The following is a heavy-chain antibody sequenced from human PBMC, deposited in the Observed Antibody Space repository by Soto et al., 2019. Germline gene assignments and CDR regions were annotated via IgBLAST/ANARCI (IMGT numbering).Heavy chain of an antibody. CDR3: AKDYYGSGAINWFDP. V-gene: IGHV3-23*01. CDR1: GFTFSSYA. Sequence: EVQLLESGGGLVQPGGSLRLSCAASGFTFSSYAMSWVRQAPGKGLEWVSAISGSGGSTYYADSVKGRFTISRDNSKNTLYLQMNGLRAEDTAVYYCAKDYYGSGAINWFDPWGQGTLVTVSS. J-gene: IGHJ5*02. D-gene: IGHD3-10*01. CDR2: ISGSGGST.